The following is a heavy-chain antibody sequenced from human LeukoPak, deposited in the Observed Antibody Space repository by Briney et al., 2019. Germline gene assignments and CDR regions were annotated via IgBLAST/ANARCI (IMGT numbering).Heavy chain of an antibody. CDR3: ARDLGSCYAYWFDS. CDR2: IYRDGST. Sequence: GGSLRLSCAASGFTVSDNYMSWVRQAPGKGLEWVSVIYRDGSTYYADSVKGRFTISRDNSKNTLFLQMNNLRAEDTAVYYCARDLGSCYAYWFDSWGQGTLVTVSS. J-gene: IGHJ5*01. CDR1: GFTVSDNY. V-gene: IGHV3-66*01. D-gene: IGHD1-26*01.